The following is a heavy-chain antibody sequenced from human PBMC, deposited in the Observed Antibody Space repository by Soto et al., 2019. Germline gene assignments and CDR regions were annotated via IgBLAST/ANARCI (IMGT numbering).Heavy chain of an antibody. V-gene: IGHV3-21*01. CDR2: ISSSSSYI. J-gene: IGHJ4*02. D-gene: IGHD2-15*01. CDR3: ARDRDIVVVVAAKFDY. Sequence: GGSLRLSCAASGFTFSSYSMNWVRQAPGKGLEWVSSISSSSSYIYYADSVKGRFTISRDNAKNSLYLQMNSLRAEDTAVYYCARDRDIVVVVAAKFDYWGQGTLVTVSS. CDR1: GFTFSSYS.